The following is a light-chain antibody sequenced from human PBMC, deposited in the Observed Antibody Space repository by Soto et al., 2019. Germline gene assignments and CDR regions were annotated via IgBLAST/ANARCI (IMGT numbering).Light chain of an antibody. CDR1: DIGSKG. J-gene: IGLJ2*01. CDR3: QVWDSGSAHVV. CDR2: SDT. Sequence: SYEVTQPPSVSVAPGKTASISCGGNDIGSKGVHWYQQKPGQAPVLVIYSDTDLPPVITERFSGSNSANLATLTISRVEAGDEADYYCQVWDSGSAHVVFGGGTKLTVL. V-gene: IGLV3-21*01.